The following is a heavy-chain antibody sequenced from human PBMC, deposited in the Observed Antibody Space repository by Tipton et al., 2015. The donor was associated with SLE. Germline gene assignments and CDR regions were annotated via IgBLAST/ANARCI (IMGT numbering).Heavy chain of an antibody. Sequence: SLRLSCAASGFTFDDYTMHWVRQAPGKGLEWVSLISWDGGSTYYADPVKGRSTISRDNSKNSLYLQMNSLRTEDTALYYCAKDMFVDTAMGFDYWGQGTLVTVSS. V-gene: IGHV3-43*01. CDR1: GFTFDDYT. CDR2: ISWDGGST. CDR3: AKDMFVDTAMGFDY. J-gene: IGHJ4*02. D-gene: IGHD5-18*01.